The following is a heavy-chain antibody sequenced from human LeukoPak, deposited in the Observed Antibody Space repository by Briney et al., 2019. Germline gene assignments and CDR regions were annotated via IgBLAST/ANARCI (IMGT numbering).Heavy chain of an antibody. J-gene: IGHJ6*02. D-gene: IGHD1-26*01. CDR3: AKDPAGASAYYYYYGMDV. CDR2: ISGSGGST. V-gene: IGHV3-23*01. CDR1: GFTFSSYA. Sequence: GKSLRLSCAASGFTFSSYAMSWVRQAPGKGLEWVSAISGSGGSTYYADSVKGRFTISRDNSKNTLYLQMNSLRAEDTAVYYCAKDPAGASAYYYYYGMDVWGQGTTVTVSS.